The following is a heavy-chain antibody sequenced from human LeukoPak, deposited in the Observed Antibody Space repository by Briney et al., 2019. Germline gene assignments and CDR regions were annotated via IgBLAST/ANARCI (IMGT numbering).Heavy chain of an antibody. Sequence: PGGALRLSCAASGFPLRCYLMRWVRQAPGKGVEWVANIKQDGSENYYEDTVNGRSTISKDYAKNSLYLQMNSLRAEATAVYCCAGSAAPDYYYYYMDVWGKGTTVTVSS. CDR2: IKQDGSEN. CDR3: AGSAAPDYYYYYMDV. J-gene: IGHJ6*03. D-gene: IGHD6-25*01. V-gene: IGHV3-7*01. CDR1: GFPLRCYL.